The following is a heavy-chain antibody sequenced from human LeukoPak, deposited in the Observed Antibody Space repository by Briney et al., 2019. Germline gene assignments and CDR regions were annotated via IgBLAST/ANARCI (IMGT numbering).Heavy chain of an antibody. J-gene: IGHJ4*02. CDR1: GFAFNTYW. V-gene: IGHV3-74*01. CDR3: YSMIVVEIRVINDY. D-gene: IGHD3-22*01. Sequence: GGSLRLSCAASGFAFNTYWMHWVRQTPGKGLVWVSRITGDGSTTTYADSVKGRFTISRDNAKNTVYLQMNSLRAEDTAVYYCYSMIVVEIRVINDYWGQGTLVTVSS. CDR2: ITGDGSTT.